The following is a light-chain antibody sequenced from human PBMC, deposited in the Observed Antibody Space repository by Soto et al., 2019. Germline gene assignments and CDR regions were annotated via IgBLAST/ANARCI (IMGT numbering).Light chain of an antibody. V-gene: IGKV3-20*01. CDR1: QSVSVNS. Sequence: EIVLTQSPGTLSLSPGERATLSCRASQSVSVNSLAWYQQKGGQAPRLLIYAASTRGTGVPDRFSGSGSGTDFALTISGLETEDFAVYYCQQYGGSTFTFGPGTKVDIK. CDR3: QQYGGSTFT. J-gene: IGKJ3*01. CDR2: AAS.